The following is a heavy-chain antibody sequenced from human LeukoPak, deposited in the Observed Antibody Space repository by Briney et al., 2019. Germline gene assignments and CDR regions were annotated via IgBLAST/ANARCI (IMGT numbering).Heavy chain of an antibody. J-gene: IGHJ4*02. CDR1: GYTFTSYY. Sequence: ASVKVSCKASGYTFTSYYMHWVRQAPGQGLEWMGRINPSAGSTSCAQKFQGRVTMTRDTSTTTVYMELSSLRSEDTAVYYCARGDYYDSSGYSHTDYWGQGTLVTVSS. D-gene: IGHD3-22*01. CDR2: INPSAGST. V-gene: IGHV1-46*01. CDR3: ARGDYYDSSGYSHTDY.